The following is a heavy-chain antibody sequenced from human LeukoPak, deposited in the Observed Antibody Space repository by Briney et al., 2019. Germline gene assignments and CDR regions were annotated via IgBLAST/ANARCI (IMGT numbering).Heavy chain of an antibody. D-gene: IGHD6-13*01. CDR3: ARESRSSSWVSDWFDP. V-gene: IGHV4-39*07. CDR2: IYTSGST. J-gene: IGHJ5*02. Sequence: PSETLSLTCTVSGGSISSSSYYWGWIRQPPGKGLEWIGRIYTSGSTNYNPSLKSRVTMSVDTSKNQFSLKLSSVTAADTAVYYCARESRSSSWVSDWFDPWGQGTLVTVSS. CDR1: GGSISSSSYY.